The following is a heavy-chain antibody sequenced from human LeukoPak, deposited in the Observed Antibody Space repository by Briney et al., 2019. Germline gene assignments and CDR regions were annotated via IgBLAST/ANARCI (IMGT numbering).Heavy chain of an antibody. J-gene: IGHJ5*02. CDR2: IYHSGST. D-gene: IGHD2-2*01. CDR3: ARTRVVAVPAARRGGWFDP. CDR1: GYSISSGYY. V-gene: IGHV4-38-2*02. Sequence: PSETLSLTCTVSGYSISSGYYWGWSRQPPGKGLEWIGSIYHSGSTYYNPSLKSRVTISVDTSKNQFSLKLSSVTAADTAVYYCARTRVVAVPAARRGGWFDPWGQGTLVTVSS.